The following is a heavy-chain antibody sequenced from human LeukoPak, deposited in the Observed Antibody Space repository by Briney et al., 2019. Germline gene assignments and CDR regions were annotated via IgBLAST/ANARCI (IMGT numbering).Heavy chain of an antibody. CDR1: GFTFSSYA. D-gene: IGHD2-2*01. CDR3: AKDGLVVVPAAKFYDAFDI. V-gene: IGHV3-23*01. CDR2: ISGSGGST. J-gene: IGHJ3*02. Sequence: PWGSLRLSCAASGFTFSSYAMSWVRQAPGKGLEWVSAISGSGGSTYYADSVKGLFTISRDNSKSTLYLQMNSLRAEDTAVYYCAKDGLVVVPAAKFYDAFDIWGQRTMVTVSS.